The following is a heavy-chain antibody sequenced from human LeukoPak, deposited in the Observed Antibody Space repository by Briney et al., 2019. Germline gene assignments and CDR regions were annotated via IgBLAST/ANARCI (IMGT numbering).Heavy chain of an antibody. CDR2: IIPIFGTA. Sequence: SVKVSCKASGYTFTGYYMHWVRQAPGQGLEWMGGIIPIFGTANYAQKFQGRVTITADESTSTAYMELSSLRSEDTAVYYCAAGEDLYYYYMDVWGKGTTVTISS. D-gene: IGHD3-16*01. CDR3: AAGEDLYYYYMDV. V-gene: IGHV1-69*13. J-gene: IGHJ6*03. CDR1: GYTFTGYY.